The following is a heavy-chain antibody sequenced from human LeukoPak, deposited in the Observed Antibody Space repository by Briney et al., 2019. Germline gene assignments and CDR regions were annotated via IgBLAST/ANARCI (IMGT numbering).Heavy chain of an antibody. CDR2: ISSSSSYI. CDR3: ARDPGYSSGWYPDY. Sequence: GGSLRLSCAASGFTFSSYSMNWVRQAPGKGREWVSSISSSSSYIYYADSVKGRFTISRDNAKNSLYLQMNSLRAEDTAVYYCARDPGYSSGWYPDYWGQGTLVTVSS. D-gene: IGHD6-19*01. J-gene: IGHJ4*02. V-gene: IGHV3-21*01. CDR1: GFTFSSYS.